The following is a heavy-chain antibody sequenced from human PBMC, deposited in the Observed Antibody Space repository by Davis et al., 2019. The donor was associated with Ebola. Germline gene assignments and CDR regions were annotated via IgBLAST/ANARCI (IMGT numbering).Heavy chain of an antibody. CDR3: ARYRVSIDY. J-gene: IGHJ4*02. V-gene: IGHV1-2*02. D-gene: IGHD5/OR15-5a*01. Sequence: ASVKVSCKASGYTFTGYYMHWVRQAPGQGLEWMGWINPNSGGTNYAQKFQGRVTMTRDTSISTAYMELSSLRSEDTAVYYCARYRVSIDYWGQGTLVTVSS. CDR1: GYTFTGYY. CDR2: INPNSGGT.